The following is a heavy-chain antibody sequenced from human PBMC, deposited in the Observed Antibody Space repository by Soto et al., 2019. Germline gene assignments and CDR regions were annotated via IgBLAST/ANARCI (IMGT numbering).Heavy chain of an antibody. Sequence: QVQLQQWGAGLLKPSETLSLTCAVYGESFSGYYWSWIRQPPGKGLEWSGEINHSGSTNYNPSLKTXVXXSVDTSKNQFSLKLSSVTAADAAVYYCARSYGSSWYMTFDWWGQGTLVPVSS. V-gene: IGHV4-34*01. J-gene: IGHJ4*02. D-gene: IGHD6-13*01. CDR1: GESFSGYY. CDR3: ARSYGSSWYMTFDW. CDR2: INHSGST.